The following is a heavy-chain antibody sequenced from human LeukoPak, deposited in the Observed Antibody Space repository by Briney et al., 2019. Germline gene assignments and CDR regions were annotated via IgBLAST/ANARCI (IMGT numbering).Heavy chain of an antibody. V-gene: IGHV3-23*01. CDR1: GFTFSSYA. Sequence: GGSLRLSCAASGFTFSSYAMSWVRQAPGKGLEWVSTISGSGGSTYYADSVKGRFTISRDNSKNTLYLHMHSLRADDTALYYCAKDLHGAFDYWGQGILVTVSS. CDR2: ISGSGGST. CDR3: AKDLHGAFDY. J-gene: IGHJ4*02. D-gene: IGHD3-10*01.